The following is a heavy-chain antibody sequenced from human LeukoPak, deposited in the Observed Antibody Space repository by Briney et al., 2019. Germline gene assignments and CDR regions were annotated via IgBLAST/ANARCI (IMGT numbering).Heavy chain of an antibody. CDR1: GFTFSSYW. V-gene: IGHV3-7*01. CDR3: ARDYGDY. D-gene: IGHD3-10*01. Sequence: LPGGSLRLSCAPSGFTFSSYWMTWVRQAPGRGLEWVANISQVGNETYYVDSVKGRFTISRDNAKNSLFLQMNSLRAEDTAVYYCARDYGDYWGQGTLVTVSS. J-gene: IGHJ4*02. CDR2: ISQVGNET.